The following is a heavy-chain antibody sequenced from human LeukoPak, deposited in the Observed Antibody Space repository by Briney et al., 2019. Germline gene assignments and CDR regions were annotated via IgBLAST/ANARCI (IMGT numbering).Heavy chain of an antibody. CDR3: ARDRINMMVLGHDSGLDC. D-gene: IGHD3-22*01. CDR1: GFSLSDYG. CDR2: VSYDGGHK. V-gene: IGHV3-30*03. Sequence: GGSLRLSCVGSGFSLSDYGIHWVRQAPGKGLEWVAVVSYDGGHKYYADSVKGRFTISRDTSSDTVSLQMNSLRVEDTALYYCARDRINMMVLGHDSGLDCWGQGTVVSVSS. J-gene: IGHJ4*02.